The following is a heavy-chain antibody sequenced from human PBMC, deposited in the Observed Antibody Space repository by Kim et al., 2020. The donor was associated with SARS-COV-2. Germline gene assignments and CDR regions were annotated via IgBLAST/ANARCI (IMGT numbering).Heavy chain of an antibody. D-gene: IGHD6-19*01. CDR3: AAPLAPFTGYASGPVGL. CDR2: FIPVFGTA. Sequence: SVKVSCKASGGSFNDYPISWVRQAPGQGLEWMGIFIPVFGTANYAQKFQGRVTITADESTNTVYLDLSSPTSEDTAVFYCAAPLAPFTGYASGPVGLWGQGTLVTVSS. J-gene: IGHJ4*02. CDR1: GGSFNDYP. V-gene: IGHV1-69*13.